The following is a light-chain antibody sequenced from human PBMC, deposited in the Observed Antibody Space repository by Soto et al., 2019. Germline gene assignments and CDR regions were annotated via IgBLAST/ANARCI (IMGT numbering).Light chain of an antibody. CDR2: GNS. V-gene: IGLV1-40*01. Sequence: QSVLTQPPSVSGAPGQRVTISCTGSSSNIGAGYDVHWYQQLPGTAPKVLIYGNSNRPSGVPDRFSGSKSGTSASLAITGLEAEDEADYYCQSYESSLSVVFGGGTKLTVL. J-gene: IGLJ2*01. CDR3: QSYESSLSVV. CDR1: SSNIGAGYD.